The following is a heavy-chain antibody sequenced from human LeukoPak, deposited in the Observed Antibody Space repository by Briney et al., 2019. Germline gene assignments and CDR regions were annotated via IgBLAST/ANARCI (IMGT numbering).Heavy chain of an antibody. D-gene: IGHD6-13*01. CDR2: INPSGTT. Sequence: SETLSLTCTVSGGSITSYYWSWIRQPPGKGLEWIGYINPSGTTTYNPSLKSRVTMSVDTSKNQFSLKLSSVTAADTAVYYCARDVSSIAADRSFDIWGQGTMVAVSS. J-gene: IGHJ3*02. CDR1: GGSITSYY. V-gene: IGHV4-59*12. CDR3: ARDVSSIAADRSFDI.